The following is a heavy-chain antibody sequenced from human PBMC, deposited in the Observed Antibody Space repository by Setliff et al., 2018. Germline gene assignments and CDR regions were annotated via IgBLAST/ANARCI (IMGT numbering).Heavy chain of an antibody. CDR3: RVWIGDLSRDF. CDR1: GFTFSGYG. CDR2: IRFDGSTK. J-gene: IGHJ4*02. Sequence: PGGSLRPSCAASGFTFSGYGMHWVRQAPGKGLEWVAFIRFDGSTKYYADSVKGRFTISRDNSKDTFDLQMNSLRAEDTAVYYCRVWIGDLSRDFWGRGTLVTVSS. V-gene: IGHV3-30*02. D-gene: IGHD3-10*01.